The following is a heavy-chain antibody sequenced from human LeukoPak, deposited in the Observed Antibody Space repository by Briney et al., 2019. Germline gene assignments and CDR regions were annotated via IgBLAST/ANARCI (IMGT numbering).Heavy chain of an antibody. J-gene: IGHJ4*02. CDR1: GFTFRSYA. D-gene: IGHD1-26*01. V-gene: IGHV3-30-3*01. CDR3: ATSEWELFDY. CDR2: ISDDGSNN. Sequence: GGSLRLSCAASGFTFRSYAIHWVRQAPGKGLEWVAVISDDGSNNYYADSVKGRFTISRDNSKNTLFLQMNSLRAEDTAVYYCATSEWELFDYWGQGTLVTVSS.